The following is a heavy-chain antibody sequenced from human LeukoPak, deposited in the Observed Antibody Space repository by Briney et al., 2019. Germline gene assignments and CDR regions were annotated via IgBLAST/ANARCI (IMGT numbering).Heavy chain of an antibody. J-gene: IGHJ4*01. CDR2: VDYSGYT. D-gene: IGHD3-3*01. V-gene: IGHV4-39*07. CDR3: ARSIFSGSYAFDF. Sequence: SETLSLTCSVSGGSVSNTNDYWGWIRQPPGKGLEWLGSVDYSGYTYQSPSHNSRVTISVDTSKNQFSLKMTSVTAADTPVYYCARSIFSGSYAFDFWGHGTLVTVSS. CDR1: GGSVSNTNDY.